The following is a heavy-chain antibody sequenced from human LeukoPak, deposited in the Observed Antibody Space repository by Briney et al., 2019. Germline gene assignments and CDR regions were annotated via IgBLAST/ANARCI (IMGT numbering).Heavy chain of an antibody. CDR1: GGTFSSYA. V-gene: IGHV1-69*01. D-gene: IGHD5-12*01. CDR3: AREGGYSGYDYLYYYYYMDV. Sequence: SVKVSCEASGGTFSSYAISWVRQAPGQGLEWMGGIIPIFGTANYAQKFQGRVTITADESTSTAYMELSSLRSEDTAVYYCAREGGYSGYDYLYYYYYMDVWGKGTTVTVSS. CDR2: IIPIFGTA. J-gene: IGHJ6*03.